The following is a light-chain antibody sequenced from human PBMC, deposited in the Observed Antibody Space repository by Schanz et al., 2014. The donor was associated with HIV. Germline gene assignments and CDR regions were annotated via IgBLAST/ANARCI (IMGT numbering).Light chain of an antibody. CDR3: QQLNSYPIT. Sequence: DIQMAQSPSTLSASVGDRVTITCRASQSISNWLAWYQQKPGKAPRLLIYKASSLESGVPSRFSGSGSGTEFTLTISSLQPEDFATYYCQQLNSYPITFGQGTRLDIK. CDR1: QSISNW. V-gene: IGKV1-5*03. CDR2: KAS. J-gene: IGKJ5*01.